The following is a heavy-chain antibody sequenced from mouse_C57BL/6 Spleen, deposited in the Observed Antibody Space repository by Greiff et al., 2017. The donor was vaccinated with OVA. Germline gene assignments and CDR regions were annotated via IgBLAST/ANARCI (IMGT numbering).Heavy chain of an antibody. J-gene: IGHJ2*01. D-gene: IGHD1-1*01. CDR3: TRNYYGSSYEDY. CDR2: IDPETGGT. V-gene: IGHV1-15*01. Sequence: VQVVESGAELVRPGASVTLSCKASGYTFTDYEMHWVKQTPVHGLEWIGAIDPETGGTAYNQKFKGKAILTADKSSSTAYMELRSLTSEDSAVYYCTRNYYGSSYEDYWGQGTTLTVSS. CDR1: GYTFTDYE.